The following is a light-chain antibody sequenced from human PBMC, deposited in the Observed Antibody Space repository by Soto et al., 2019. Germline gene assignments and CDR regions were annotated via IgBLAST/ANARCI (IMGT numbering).Light chain of an antibody. Sequence: EIVLTQSPGTLSLSPGESATLSCRVSQSVSSSYLAWYQQKPGQAPRLLIYGASSRATGIPDRFSGSGSGTDFTLTISSLQPEDFATYYCQQNYSTPRTFGQGTKVDI. CDR2: GAS. CDR3: QQNYSTPRT. V-gene: IGKV3-20*01. CDR1: QSVSSSY. J-gene: IGKJ1*01.